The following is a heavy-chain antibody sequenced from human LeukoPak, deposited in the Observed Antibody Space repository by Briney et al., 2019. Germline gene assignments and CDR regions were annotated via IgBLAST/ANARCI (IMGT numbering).Heavy chain of an antibody. Sequence: VASVTVSCKASGDTLSTHAVSWVRQAPGQGLEWMGVILPVSDSANYAQKFQGRVSITTDESTSTTYMQLSGLRPEDTAVYYCARVADLEVPEPYFDFWGQGTLVTVSS. CDR3: ARVADLEVPEPYFDF. V-gene: IGHV1-69*05. CDR2: ILPVSDSA. D-gene: IGHD1-1*01. CDR1: GDTLSTHA. J-gene: IGHJ4*02.